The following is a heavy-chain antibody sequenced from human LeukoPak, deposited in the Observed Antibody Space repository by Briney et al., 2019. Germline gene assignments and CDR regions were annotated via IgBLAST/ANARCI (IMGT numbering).Heavy chain of an antibody. CDR1: GCTFTSYY. V-gene: IGHV1-46*01. CDR2: INPSGGST. CDR3: ARDRGGRYCSSVSCSRYNWFDP. Sequence: ASVKFSCKASGCTFTSYYMHWVRQAPGQGLEWMGIINPSGGSTSYAQRFQGRVTMTRDMSTRTVYMELTSLTSDDTAVYYCARDRGGRYCSSVSCSRYNWFDPWGQGTLVTVSS. J-gene: IGHJ5*02. D-gene: IGHD2-2*01.